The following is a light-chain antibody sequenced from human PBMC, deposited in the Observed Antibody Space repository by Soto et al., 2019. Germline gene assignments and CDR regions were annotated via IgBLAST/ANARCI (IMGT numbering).Light chain of an antibody. J-gene: IGKJ1*01. CDR2: GAS. CDR1: QSVSSSY. CDR3: QQYGKT. V-gene: IGKV3-20*01. Sequence: EIVLTHSPGTLSLSPGERATLSFRASQSVSSSYLAWYQQKPGQAPRLLIYGASSRATGIPDKFSGSGSGTDFTLTISRLEPEDFAVYYCQQYGKTFGQGTKVDIK.